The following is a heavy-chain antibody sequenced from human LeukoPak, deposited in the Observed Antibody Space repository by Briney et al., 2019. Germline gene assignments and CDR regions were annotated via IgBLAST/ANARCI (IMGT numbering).Heavy chain of an antibody. CDR1: GGSINKSSYY. J-gene: IGHJ5*02. CDR3: ARVRAYYYGSGSYYPSNWFDP. Sequence: SETLSLTCTVFGGSINKSSYYWGWIRQPPGKGLEWIAIIYYSGITYYNPSLKSRVTISVDTSKNKFSLKLSSVTAADTAVYYCARVRAYYYGSGSYYPSNWFDPWGQGTLVTVSS. D-gene: IGHD3-10*01. CDR2: IYYSGIT. V-gene: IGHV4-39*01.